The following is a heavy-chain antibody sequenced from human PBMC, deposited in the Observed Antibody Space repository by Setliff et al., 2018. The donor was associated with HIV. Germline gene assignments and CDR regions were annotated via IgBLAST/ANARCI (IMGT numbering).Heavy chain of an antibody. J-gene: IGHJ4*02. D-gene: IGHD2-15*01. CDR1: GFRFSTYG. CDR3: GVSGGSSPGY. V-gene: IGHV3-33*03. CDR2: IWYDGSDK. Sequence: PGGSLRLSCVASGFRFSTYGMHWVRQAPGKGLEWVTFIWYDGSDKYYLDSVKGRLTISRDNSKNTHYLQMTSLRPEDTAVYYCGVSGGSSPGYWGQGTLVTVSS.